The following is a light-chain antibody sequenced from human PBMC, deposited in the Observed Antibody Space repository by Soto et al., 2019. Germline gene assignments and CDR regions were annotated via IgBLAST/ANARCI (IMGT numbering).Light chain of an antibody. CDR3: QQYNSYSRSWT. J-gene: IGKJ1*01. Sequence: DIQMTQSPSTLSASVGDRVTITCRPIQSISSWLAWYQQKPGKAPKLLIYKASSLESGVPSRFSGSGSGTEFTLTISSLQPDDFATYYCQQYNSYSRSWTFGQGTKVDI. CDR1: QSISSW. V-gene: IGKV1-5*03. CDR2: KAS.